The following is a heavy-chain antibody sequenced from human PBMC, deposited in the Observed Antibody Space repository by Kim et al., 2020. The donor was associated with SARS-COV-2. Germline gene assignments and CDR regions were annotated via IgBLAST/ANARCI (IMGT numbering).Heavy chain of an antibody. CDR1: GFTFDDYV. J-gene: IGHJ4*01. CDR3: AIDPFECELLLPDY. CDR2: IGGDGGST. D-gene: IGHD1-26*01. Sequence: GGSLRLSCAASGFTFDDYVMHWVRQAPGKGLVWVSLIGGDGGSTYYADSVKGRFTISRDNSKNSLYLQMNSLRTEDTALYYCAIDPFECELLLPDY. V-gene: IGHV3-43*02.